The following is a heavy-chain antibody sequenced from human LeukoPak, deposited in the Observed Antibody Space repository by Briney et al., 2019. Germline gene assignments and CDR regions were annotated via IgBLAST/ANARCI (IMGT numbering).Heavy chain of an antibody. V-gene: IGHV3-11*01. Sequence: GGSLRLSCAASGFTFSDYYMSWIRQAPGKGLEWVSYISSSGSTIYYADSVKGRFTISRDNAKNSLYLQMNSLRAEDTAVYYCARDFYSSSWGWFDPWGQGTLVTVSS. CDR3: ARDFYSSSWGWFDP. CDR2: ISSSGSTI. J-gene: IGHJ5*02. CDR1: GFTFSDYY. D-gene: IGHD6-13*01.